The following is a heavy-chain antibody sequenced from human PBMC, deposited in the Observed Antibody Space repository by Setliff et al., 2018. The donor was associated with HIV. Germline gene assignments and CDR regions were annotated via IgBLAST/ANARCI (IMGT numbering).Heavy chain of an antibody. CDR2: IYNSGTT. CDR1: GGSFTAYH. Sequence: SETLSLTCAVYGGSFTAYHWNWIRQPPGKGLEWIGYIYNSGTTNYNPSLRSRVATSVDTSKNQFSLKLSSVTAVDTAVYFCARGGSAMVPGRNYWYFDLWGRGTLVTVSS. V-gene: IGHV4-59*01. CDR3: ARGGSAMVPGRNYWYFDL. D-gene: IGHD5-18*01. J-gene: IGHJ2*01.